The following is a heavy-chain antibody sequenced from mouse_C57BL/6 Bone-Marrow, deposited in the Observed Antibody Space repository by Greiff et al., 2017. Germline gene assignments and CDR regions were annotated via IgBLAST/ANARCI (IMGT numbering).Heavy chain of an antibody. CDR3: ARIGYYGSSYWYFDV. Sequence: QVQLKQSGPGILQPSQTLRLTCSFSGFSLSTFGMGVGWIRQPSGKGLEWLAHIWWDDDKYYNPALKSRLTISKATSKNQVFLKIANVDTADTATYYCARIGYYGSSYWYFDVWGTGTTVTVSS. CDR1: GFSLSTFGMG. J-gene: IGHJ1*03. V-gene: IGHV8-8*01. CDR2: IWWDDDK. D-gene: IGHD1-1*01.